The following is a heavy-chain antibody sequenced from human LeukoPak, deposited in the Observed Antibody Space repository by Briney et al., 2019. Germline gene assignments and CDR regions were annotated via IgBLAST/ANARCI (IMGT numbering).Heavy chain of an antibody. CDR1: GFTFSSYS. V-gene: IGHV3-30*03. Sequence: PGGSLRLSCAASGFTFSSYSMNWVRQAPGKGLEWVAVISYDGSNKYYADSVKGRFTISRDNSKNTLYLQMNSLRAEDTAVYYCARDLTAMVEYYFDYWGQGTLVTVSS. CDR2: ISYDGSNK. D-gene: IGHD5-18*01. CDR3: ARDLTAMVEYYFDY. J-gene: IGHJ4*02.